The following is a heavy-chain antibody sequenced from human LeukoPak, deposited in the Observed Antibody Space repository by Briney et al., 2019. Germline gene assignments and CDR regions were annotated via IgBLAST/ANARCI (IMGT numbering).Heavy chain of an antibody. CDR3: ARAGARFHEIAVAALRGPFDY. D-gene: IGHD6-19*01. Sequence: SETLSLTCAVSGGSISSSNWWSWVRQPPGQGLEWIGEIYHSGSTNYNPSLKSRVTISVDKSKNQFSLKLSSVTAADTAVYYCARAGARFHEIAVAALRGPFDYWGQGTLVTVSS. V-gene: IGHV4-4*02. CDR2: IYHSGST. J-gene: IGHJ4*02. CDR1: GGSISSSNW.